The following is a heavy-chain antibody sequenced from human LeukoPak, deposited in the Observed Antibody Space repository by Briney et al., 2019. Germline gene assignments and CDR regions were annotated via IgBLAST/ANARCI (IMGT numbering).Heavy chain of an antibody. D-gene: IGHD6-19*01. CDR1: GFTFSSYG. CDR3: AKAIAVAGTHHPTGFDY. V-gene: IGHV3-30*02. CDR2: IRYDGSNK. Sequence: PGGSQRLSCAASGFTFSSYGMHWVRQAPGKGLEWVAFIRYDGSNKYYADSVKGRFTISRDNSKNTLYLQMNSLRAEDTAVYYCAKAIAVAGTHHPTGFDYWGQGTLVTVSS. J-gene: IGHJ4*02.